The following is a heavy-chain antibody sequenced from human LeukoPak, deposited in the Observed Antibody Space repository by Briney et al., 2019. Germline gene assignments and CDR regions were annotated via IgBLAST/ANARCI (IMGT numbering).Heavy chain of an antibody. D-gene: IGHD4-17*01. CDR2: VIPIFGTA. Sequence: GASVKVSCKASGGTFSSYAISWVRQAPGQGLEWMGGVIPIFGTANYAQKFQGRVTITADESTSTAYMELSSLRSEDTAVYYCNYGDPKNDYWGQGTLVTVSS. CDR3: NYGDPKNDY. J-gene: IGHJ4*02. CDR1: GGTFSSYA. V-gene: IGHV1-69*13.